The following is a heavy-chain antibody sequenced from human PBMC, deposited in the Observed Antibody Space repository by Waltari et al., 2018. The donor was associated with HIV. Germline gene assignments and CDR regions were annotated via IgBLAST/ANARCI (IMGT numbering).Heavy chain of an antibody. CDR3: ARTPYCVGGDCYARGIYFEF. Sequence: QEQLVQSGAEMKKPGASVKVSCKASRYTFTSHDIHWVRQAPGQGREWLGWMNPDSGNTGYAQNFQVRVNMTRTTSINTAYLELFSLTSDDTAVYYCARTPYCVGGDCYARGIYFEFWGQGTLVTVSS. J-gene: IGHJ4*02. D-gene: IGHD2-21*01. V-gene: IGHV1-8*01. CDR1: RYTFTSHD. CDR2: MNPDSGNT.